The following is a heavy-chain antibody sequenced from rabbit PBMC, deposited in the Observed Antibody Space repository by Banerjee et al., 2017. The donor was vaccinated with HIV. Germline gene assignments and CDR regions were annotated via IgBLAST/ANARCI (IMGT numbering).Heavy chain of an antibody. Sequence: QSLEESGGDLVKPGASLTLTCKTSGFTLINYWICWVRQAPGKGLEWIACIYTGDGNTPYASRAKGRAPTSKTSSTVDLKMTSLTAAGTATYCCARGGGGYAGYGDGDDGFEPWGPGTLVTVS. V-gene: IGHV1S40*01. J-gene: IGHJ2*01. CDR2: IYTGDGNT. CDR3: ARGGGGYAGYGDGDDGFEP. D-gene: IGHD7-1*01. CDR1: GFTLINYW.